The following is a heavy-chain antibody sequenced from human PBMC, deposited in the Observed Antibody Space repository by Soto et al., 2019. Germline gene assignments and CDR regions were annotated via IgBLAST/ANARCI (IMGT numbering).Heavy chain of an antibody. D-gene: IGHD6-19*01. CDR1: GYTFTGYY. J-gene: IGHJ4*02. CDR2: INPNSGGT. CDR3: ARDRPVGWLVIDY. V-gene: IGHV1-2*02. Sequence: ASVKVSCKASGYTFTGYYMHWVRQAPGQGLEWMGWINPNSGGTNYAQKFQGRVTMTRDTSISTAYMELSRLRSDDTAVYYCARDRPVGWLVIDYWGQGTQVTVSS.